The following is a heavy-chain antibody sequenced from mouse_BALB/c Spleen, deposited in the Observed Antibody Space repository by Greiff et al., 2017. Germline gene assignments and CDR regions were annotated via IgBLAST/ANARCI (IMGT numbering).Heavy chain of an antibody. V-gene: IGHV5-17*02. Sequence: DVKLVESGGGLVQPGGSRKLSCAASGFTFSSFGMHWVRQAPEKGLEWVAYISSGSSTIYYADTVKGRFTISRDNPKNTLFLQMTSLRSEDTAMYYCAREGVVDAMDYWGQGTSVTVSS. CDR1: GFTFSSFG. CDR3: AREGVVDAMDY. D-gene: IGHD1-1*01. CDR2: ISSGSSTI. J-gene: IGHJ4*01.